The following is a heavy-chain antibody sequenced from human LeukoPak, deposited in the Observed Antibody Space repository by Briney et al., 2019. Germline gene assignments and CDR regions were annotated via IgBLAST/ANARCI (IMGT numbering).Heavy chain of an antibody. CDR3: ARGQDYSNYYYYYIDV. J-gene: IGHJ6*03. V-gene: IGHV3-23*01. D-gene: IGHD4-11*01. Sequence: GGSLRLSCAASGFTFSSYAMSWVRQAPGKGLEWVSAISGSGGSTYYADSVKGRFTISRDNSKNTLYLQMNSLRAEDTAVYYCARGQDYSNYYYYYIDVWGKGTTVTVSS. CDR2: ISGSGGST. CDR1: GFTFSSYA.